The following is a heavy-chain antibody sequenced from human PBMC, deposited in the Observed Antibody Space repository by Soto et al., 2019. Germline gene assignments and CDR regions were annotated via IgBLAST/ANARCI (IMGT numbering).Heavy chain of an antibody. CDR2: ISAYNGNT. D-gene: IGHD2-2*01. CDR1: GYTFTSYG. CDR3: AGIDFISPSCYGGDWFDP. V-gene: IGHV1-18*01. J-gene: IGHJ5*02. Sequence: QVQLVQSGAEVKKPGASVKVSCKASGYTFTSYGISWVRQAPGQGLEWMGWISAYNGNTNYAQKLQGRVTMTTDTSTSTTYMELRSLGSDDTAVFYCAGIDFISPSCYGGDWFDPLGQGTLVNFSS.